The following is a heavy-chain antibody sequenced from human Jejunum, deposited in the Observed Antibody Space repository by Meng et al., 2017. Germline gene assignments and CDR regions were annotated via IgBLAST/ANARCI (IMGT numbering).Heavy chain of an antibody. CDR3: ASGEGSYYYRY. J-gene: IGHJ4*02. D-gene: IGHD3-10*01. CDR2: MYYSRSI. V-gene: IGHV4-59*02. CDR1: GDSVTTYY. Sequence: SETLSLTCTVSGDSVTTYYWSWFRQPPGKGLEWVGCMYYSRSIDYNPSLKSRVTISLDTSKNQFSLKMRSVSAADTAIYYFASGEGSYYYRYWGQGTLVTVSS.